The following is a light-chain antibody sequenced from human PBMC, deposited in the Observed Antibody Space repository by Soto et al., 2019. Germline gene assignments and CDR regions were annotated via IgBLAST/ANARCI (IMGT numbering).Light chain of an antibody. J-gene: IGKJ1*01. V-gene: IGKV1-5*03. CDR1: QSISSW. Sequence: DIQMTQSPSTLSASVGDRVTITCRASQSISSWLAWYQQKPGKAPKLLIYKASSLESGVPSRFSGSGSETEFTLTISSLQPDDVATYYCQQDNSYPWTFGQGTKVEIK. CDR2: KAS. CDR3: QQDNSYPWT.